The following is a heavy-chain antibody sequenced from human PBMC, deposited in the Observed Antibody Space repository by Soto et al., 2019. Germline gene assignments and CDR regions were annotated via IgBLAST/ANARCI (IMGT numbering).Heavy chain of an antibody. V-gene: IGHV4-30-2*01. CDR2: IFHSGGT. CDR1: GGSITSDGHS. J-gene: IGHJ5*02. CDR3: VRGDRAYNSYDP. Sequence: QLQLQESGSGLVKPSQTLSLTCAVSGGSITSDGHSWNWIRQPPGKGLEWIGYIFHSGGTYYNPYLTSRVPLSVDRSKNQLSLNLASVTAADTAVYYCVRGDRAYNSYDPWGQGTLVTVSS.